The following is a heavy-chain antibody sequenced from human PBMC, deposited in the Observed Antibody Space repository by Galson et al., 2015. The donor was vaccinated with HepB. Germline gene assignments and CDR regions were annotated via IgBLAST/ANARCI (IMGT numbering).Heavy chain of an antibody. D-gene: IGHD3-10*01. CDR2: IKQDGSEK. Sequence: SLRLSCAASGFTSSSYWMSWVRQAPGEGLEWVANIKQDGSEKYYVDSVKGRFTISRDNAKNSLYLQMNSLRAEDTAVYYCARDFGMVRELGGMDVWGQGTTVTVSS. CDR3: ARDFGMVRELGGMDV. J-gene: IGHJ6*02. V-gene: IGHV3-7*03. CDR1: GFTSSSYW.